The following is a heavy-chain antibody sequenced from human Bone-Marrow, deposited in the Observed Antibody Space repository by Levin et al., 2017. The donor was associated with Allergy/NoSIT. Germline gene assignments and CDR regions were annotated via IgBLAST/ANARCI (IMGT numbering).Heavy chain of an antibody. V-gene: IGHV4-39*01. D-gene: IGHD5-12*01. J-gene: IGHJ4*02. CDR1: GDSISSNSY. CDR3: ARQSYRGYGLGFDS. CDR2: IYYTGDT. Sequence: SETLSLTCTVSGDSISSNSYWGWIRQPPEMGLEWIGSIYYTGDTYYNPSLKSRVTISADTSKNQFSLKLRSVTAADTAVYYCARQSYRGYGLGFDSWGQGTLVTVSS.